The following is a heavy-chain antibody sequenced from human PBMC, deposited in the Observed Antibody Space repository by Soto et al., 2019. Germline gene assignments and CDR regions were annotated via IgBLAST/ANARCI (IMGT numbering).Heavy chain of an antibody. J-gene: IGHJ5*02. Sequence: SETLSLTCTVSIDSISSTSSYGGWIRQPPGKGLEWIGSINYRGNTYYNPSLKGRLTISIDTSTNQFSLKLTSVTAADTAVYYCAGHIRIPDWLYWFAPWGQGTLVTVSS. V-gene: IGHV4-39*01. CDR1: IDSISSTSSY. CDR2: INYRGNT. D-gene: IGHD3-9*01. CDR3: AGHIRIPDWLYWFAP.